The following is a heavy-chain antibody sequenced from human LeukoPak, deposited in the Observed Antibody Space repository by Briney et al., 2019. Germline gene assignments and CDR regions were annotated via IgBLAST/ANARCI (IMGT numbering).Heavy chain of an antibody. CDR3: ATSSGWYYYYYYGMDV. CDR1: GGSFSGYY. CDR2: INHSGST. Sequence: SETLSLTCAVYGGSFSGYYWSWIRQPPGKGLEWIGEINHSGSTNYNPSLKSRVTISVDTSKNQFSLKLSSVTAADTAVYYCATSSGWYYYYYYGMDVWGQGTTVTASS. J-gene: IGHJ6*02. V-gene: IGHV4-34*01. D-gene: IGHD6-19*01.